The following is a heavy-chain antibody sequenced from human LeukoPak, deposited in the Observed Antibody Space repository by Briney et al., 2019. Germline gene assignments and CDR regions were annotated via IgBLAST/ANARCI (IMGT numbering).Heavy chain of an antibody. CDR1: GYCFTSYW. Sequence: GESLKISCKGSGYCFTSYWIGWVRQMPGKGLEWMGIIYPGDSDTRYSPSFQGQVTISADKSISTAYLQWSSLKASDTAMYYCARLGIYYDSSGSDPFDYWGQGTLVTVSS. CDR2: IYPGDSDT. V-gene: IGHV5-51*01. D-gene: IGHD3-22*01. CDR3: ARLGIYYDSSGSDPFDY. J-gene: IGHJ4*02.